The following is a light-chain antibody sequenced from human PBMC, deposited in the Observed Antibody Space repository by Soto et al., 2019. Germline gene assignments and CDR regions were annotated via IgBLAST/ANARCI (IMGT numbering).Light chain of an antibody. Sequence: QPVLTQPPSASASLGASVTLTCTLSSGYSNYEVDWYQQRPGKGPRFVMRVGTGGNVGSKGDGIPDRFSVLGSGLNRYLTIKNIQEEDESDYHCGADHGSGSNFVSVFGGGTKLTVL. V-gene: IGLV9-49*01. CDR1: SGYSNYE. J-gene: IGLJ2*01. CDR3: GADHGSGSNFVSV. CDR2: VGTGGNVG.